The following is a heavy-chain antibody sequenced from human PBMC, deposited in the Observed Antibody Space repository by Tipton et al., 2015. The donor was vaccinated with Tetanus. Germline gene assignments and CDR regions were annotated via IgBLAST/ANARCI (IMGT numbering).Heavy chain of an antibody. D-gene: IGHD5-12*01. CDR2: INPYSGVT. Sequence: QSGAEVKKPGTSVKVSCKASGYSFTGFYIQWVRQAPGQGLEWIGWINPYSGVTESAQKFQAWVTLTRDTSTSTAYMELSRLRSDDTAVYYCARTFAGGHADYWGQGTLVTASS. V-gene: IGHV1-2*04. CDR3: ARTFAGGHADY. J-gene: IGHJ4*02. CDR1: GYSFTGFY.